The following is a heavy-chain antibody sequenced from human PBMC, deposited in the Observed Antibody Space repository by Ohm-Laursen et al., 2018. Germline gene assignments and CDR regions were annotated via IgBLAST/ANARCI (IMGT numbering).Heavy chain of an antibody. D-gene: IGHD2-21*01. Sequence: SLRLSCSASGFTFNNYAMTWVRQAPGKGLEWVSGISGSGDYTHYADSVKGRFIISRDNSKNTLYLQMNSLRAEDTAVYYCARDRCGSNCYYIMDVWGQGTTVTVSS. CDR1: GFTFNNYA. CDR3: ARDRCGSNCYYIMDV. CDR2: ISGSGDYT. V-gene: IGHV3-23*01. J-gene: IGHJ6*02.